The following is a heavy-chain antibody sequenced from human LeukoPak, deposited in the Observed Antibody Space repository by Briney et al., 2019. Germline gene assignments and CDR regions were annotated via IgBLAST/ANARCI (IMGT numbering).Heavy chain of an antibody. CDR3: VRHPWRMGSRDYNFDD. J-gene: IGHJ4*02. D-gene: IGHD3-16*01. CDR2: IYYSGST. Sequence: PSETLSLTCTVSGGSISGYYWSWLRQPPGKGLEWLGHIYYSGSTNYNPSLKSRVTISADTSKNQFSLKMTSVTAADTAVYYGVRHPWRMGSRDYNFDDWGQGTLVTVSS. V-gene: IGHV4-59*08. CDR1: GGSISGYY.